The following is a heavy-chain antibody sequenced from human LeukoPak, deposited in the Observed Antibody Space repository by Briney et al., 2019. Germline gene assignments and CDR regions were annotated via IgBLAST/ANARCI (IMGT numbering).Heavy chain of an antibody. CDR3: AKGLYSSSWYYFDY. D-gene: IGHD6-13*01. V-gene: IGHV3-23*01. J-gene: IGHJ4*02. CDR1: GFTFSSYA. CDR2: ISGSGGST. Sequence: GGSLRLSCAASGFTFSSYAMSWVRQAPGRGLEWVSAISGSGGSTYYADSVKGRFTISRDNSKNTLYLQMNSLRAENTAVYYCAKGLYSSSWYYFDYWGQGTLVTVSS.